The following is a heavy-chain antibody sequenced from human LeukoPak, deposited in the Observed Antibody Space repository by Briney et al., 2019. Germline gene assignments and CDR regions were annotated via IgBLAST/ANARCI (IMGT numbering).Heavy chain of an antibody. J-gene: IGHJ4*02. CDR1: GYFIRSGYY. CDR3: ARVRYNWNRDFNY. Sequence: PSETLSLTCTVSGYFIRSGYYWGWIRQPPGKGLEWIGSMFHSGSTYYNPSLKSRVTMSVDTSKNQFSLKLSSVTAADTAVYYCARVRYNWNRDFNYWGQGTLVTVSS. CDR2: MFHSGST. V-gene: IGHV4-38-2*02. D-gene: IGHD1-20*01.